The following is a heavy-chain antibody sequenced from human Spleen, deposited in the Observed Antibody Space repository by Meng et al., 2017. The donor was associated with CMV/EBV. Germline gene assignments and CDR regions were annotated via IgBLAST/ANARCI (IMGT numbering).Heavy chain of an antibody. CDR1: GFTFRSHA. CDR2: IYRGGSRT. V-gene: IGHV3-23*03. CDR3: ARDPAPEVRGNILNWFDP. J-gene: IGHJ5*02. Sequence: GESLKISCAASGFTFRSHAMTWVRQAPGKGLKWASVIYRGGSRTYYGDSVKGRLTICRDDSKNTVVLQMDSLRPEDTAVYYCARDPAPEVRGNILNWFDPWGQGTLVTVSS. D-gene: IGHD3-10*01.